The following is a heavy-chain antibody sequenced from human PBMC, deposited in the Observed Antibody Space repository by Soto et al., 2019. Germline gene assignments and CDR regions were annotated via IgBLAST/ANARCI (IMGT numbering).Heavy chain of an antibody. CDR1: GFTFSSYG. J-gene: IGHJ5*02. D-gene: IGHD6-19*01. Sequence: QVQLVESGGGVVQPGRSLRLSCAASGFTFSSYGMHWVRQAPGKGLEWVAVIWYDGSNKYYADSVKGRFTISRDNSKNTLYLQMNSLRAEATAVYYCARSYSSGWYSGGWFDPWGQGTLVTVSS. CDR3: ARSYSSGWYSGGWFDP. CDR2: IWYDGSNK. V-gene: IGHV3-33*01.